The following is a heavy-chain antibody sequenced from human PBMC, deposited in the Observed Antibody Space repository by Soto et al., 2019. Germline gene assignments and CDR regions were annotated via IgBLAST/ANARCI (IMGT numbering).Heavy chain of an antibody. CDR3: ARQKAAAQKTWHSLGIEG. D-gene: IGHD6-25*01. Sequence: GESLKISCTASGDSDLFNTYWIGWVRQRPGSGPEWMGIVFPSDSDTRYSPSFQGQVTISADKDTTTAYLQWSSVKPSDSAKVXCARQKAAAQKTWHSLGIEGWGQATKVTV. CDR2: VFPSDSDT. V-gene: IGHV5-51*01. CDR1: GDSDLFNTYW. J-gene: IGHJ6*02.